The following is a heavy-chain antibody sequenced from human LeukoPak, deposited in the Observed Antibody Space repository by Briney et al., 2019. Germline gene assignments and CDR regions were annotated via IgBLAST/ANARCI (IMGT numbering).Heavy chain of an antibody. CDR3: ARDLRDCTNGAYTLGY. J-gene: IGHJ4*02. CDR1: GYTFTSYY. CDR2: INPSGGST. Sequence: ASVKVSCKASGYTFTSYYMHWVRQAPGQGLEWMGIINPSGGSTSYAQKFQGRVTMTRDTSTSTVYMELSSLRSEDTAVYYCARDLRDCTNGAYTLGYWGQGTLVTVSS. V-gene: IGHV1-46*01. D-gene: IGHD2-8*01.